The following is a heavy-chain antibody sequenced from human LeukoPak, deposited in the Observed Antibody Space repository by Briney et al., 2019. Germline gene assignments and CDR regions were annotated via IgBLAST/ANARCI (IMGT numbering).Heavy chain of an antibody. D-gene: IGHD5-24*01. Sequence: GGSLRLSCAASGFTFSNYWMHWVRQAPGKGLVWVSRIDSDGSSTSYADSVKGRFTISRDNAKNTLYLQMNSLRAEDTAVYYCARGGMATIYVLWYFDLWGRGTLVTVSS. V-gene: IGHV3-74*01. CDR1: GFTFSNYW. CDR2: IDSDGSST. J-gene: IGHJ2*01. CDR3: ARGGMATIYVLWYFDL.